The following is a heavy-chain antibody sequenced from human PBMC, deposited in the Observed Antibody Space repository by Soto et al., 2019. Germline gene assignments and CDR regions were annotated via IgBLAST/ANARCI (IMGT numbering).Heavy chain of an antibody. D-gene: IGHD3-22*01. J-gene: IGHJ4*02. V-gene: IGHV3-73*02. CDR3: LRYNDTSAHYHNDD. Sequence: DVQLVESGGGLVQPGGSLKLSCAASAFTFSGSAMHWVRQASGKGLEWVGRIRSKANNYATAYAASVKGRFTISRDDSKSTAYLQMNSLKTDDTAVYYCLRYNDTSAHYHNDDWDQGILVTVSS. CDR2: IRSKANNYAT. CDR1: AFTFSGSA.